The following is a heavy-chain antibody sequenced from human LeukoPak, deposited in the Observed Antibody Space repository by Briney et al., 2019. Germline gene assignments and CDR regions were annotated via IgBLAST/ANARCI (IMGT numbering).Heavy chain of an antibody. V-gene: IGHV4-59*01. CDR1: GGSFSGYY. Sequence: SETLSLTCAVYGGSFSGYYWSWIRQPPGKGLEWIGYIYYSGSTNYNPSLKSRVTISVDTSKNQFSLKLSSVTAADTAVYYCARGRIAARRGYNWFDPWGQGTLVTVSS. CDR2: IYYSGST. J-gene: IGHJ5*02. CDR3: ARGRIAARRGYNWFDP. D-gene: IGHD6-6*01.